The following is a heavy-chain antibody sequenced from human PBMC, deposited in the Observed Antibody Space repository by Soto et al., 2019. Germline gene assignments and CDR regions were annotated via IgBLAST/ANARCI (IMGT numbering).Heavy chain of an antibody. CDR1: GGSISNYY. J-gene: IGHJ4*02. V-gene: IGHV4-59*12. CDR3: GGLHVVGSGRPFDY. CDR2: VAYSGST. Sequence: SETLSLTCNVSGGSISNYYWSWIRQPPGKGLEWIGYVAYSGSTNYNPSLNSRVTISIDTSRNPLYLNLNSMTAADTAVDYCGGLHVVGSGRPFDYWGQGSLVTVSS. D-gene: IGHD3-10*01.